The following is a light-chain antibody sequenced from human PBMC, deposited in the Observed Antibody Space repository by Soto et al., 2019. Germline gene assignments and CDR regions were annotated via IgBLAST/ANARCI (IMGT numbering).Light chain of an antibody. J-gene: IGLJ1*01. CDR2: YDS. V-gene: IGLV3-21*04. CDR3: QVWDSSSDHHYV. CDR1: NIGSKS. Sequence: ELTQPPSVSVAPGKTARITCGGNNIGSKSVHWYQQKPGQAPVLVIYYDSDRPSGIPERFSGSNSGNTATLTISRVEAGDEADYYCQVWDSSSDHHYVFGTGTKLTVL.